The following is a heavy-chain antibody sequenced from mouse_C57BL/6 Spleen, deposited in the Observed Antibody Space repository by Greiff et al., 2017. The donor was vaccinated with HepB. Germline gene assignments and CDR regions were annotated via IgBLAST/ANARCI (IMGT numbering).Heavy chain of an antibody. CDR1: GYTFTSYW. V-gene: IGHV1-69*01. J-gene: IGHJ2*01. CDR2: IDPSDSYT. Sequence: VQLQQPGAELVMPGASVKLSCKASGYTFTSYWMHWVKQRPGQGLEWIGEIDPSDSYTNYNQKFKGKSTLTVDKSSSTAYMQLSSLTSEDSAVYYCARSPSGSSSDYWGQGTTLTVSS. CDR3: ARSPSGSSSDY. D-gene: IGHD1-1*01.